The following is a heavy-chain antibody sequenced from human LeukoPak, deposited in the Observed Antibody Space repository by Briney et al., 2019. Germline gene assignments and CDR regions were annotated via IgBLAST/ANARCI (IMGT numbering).Heavy chain of an antibody. J-gene: IGHJ6*02. Sequence: GGSLRLSCAASGFTFNTYAMHWVRQDPGKGLEWVAIIWYDGSDKYYADSVRGRFAISRDNSKNTLYLQMNSLRAEDTAVYYCGRVGCTGGNCKPYAYYATDVWGQGTTVTVSS. CDR1: GFTFNTYA. CDR2: IWYDGSDK. CDR3: GRVGCTGGNCKPYAYYATDV. D-gene: IGHD2-15*01. V-gene: IGHV3-33*01.